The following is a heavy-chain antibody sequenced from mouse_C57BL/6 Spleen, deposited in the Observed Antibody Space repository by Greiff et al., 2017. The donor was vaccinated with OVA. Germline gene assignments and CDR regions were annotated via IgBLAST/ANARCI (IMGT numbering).Heavy chain of an antibody. CDR2: INPGSGGT. D-gene: IGHD2-4*01. Sequence: VQRVESGAELVRPGTSVKVSCKASGYAFTNYLIEWVKQRPGQGLEWIGVINPGSGGTNYNEKFKGKATLTADKSSSTAYMQLSSLTSEDSAVYFCARPSIYYDYDGAWFAYWGQGTLVTVSA. J-gene: IGHJ3*01. CDR3: ARPSIYYDYDGAWFAY. V-gene: IGHV1-54*01. CDR1: GYAFTNYL.